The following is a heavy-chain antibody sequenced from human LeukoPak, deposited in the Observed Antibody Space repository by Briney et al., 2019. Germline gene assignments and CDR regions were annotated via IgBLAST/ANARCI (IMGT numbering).Heavy chain of an antibody. CDR2: IYPGDSDT. CDR1: GYSLTSYW. D-gene: IGHD3-22*01. CDR3: ARPDYYDSSGYYQAYAFDI. V-gene: IGHV5-51*01. J-gene: IGHJ3*02. Sequence: GESLKISCKGSGYSLTSYWIGWVRQMPGKGLEWMGIIYPGDSDTRYSPSFQGQVTISADKSISTAYLQWSSLKASDTAMYYCARPDYYDSSGYYQAYAFDIWGQGTMVTVSS.